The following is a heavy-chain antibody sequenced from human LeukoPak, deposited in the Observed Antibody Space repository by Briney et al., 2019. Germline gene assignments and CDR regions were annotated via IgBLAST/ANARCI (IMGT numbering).Heavy chain of an antibody. Sequence: SETLSLTCTVSGGSISSSSYYWGWIRQPPGKGLEWIGYIYYSGSTNYNPSLKSRVTISVDTSKNQFSLKLSSVTAADTAVYYCARVPYCSGGSCNYYYYYGMDVWGQGTTVTVSS. V-gene: IGHV4-61*05. D-gene: IGHD2-15*01. CDR2: IYYSGST. CDR1: GGSISSSSYY. CDR3: ARVPYCSGGSCNYYYYYGMDV. J-gene: IGHJ6*02.